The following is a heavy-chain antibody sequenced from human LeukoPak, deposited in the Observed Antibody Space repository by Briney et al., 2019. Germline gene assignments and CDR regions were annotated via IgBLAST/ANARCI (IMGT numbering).Heavy chain of an antibody. CDR3: VRDGAYDFWSGYNYYYGMDV. V-gene: IGHV4-31*03. J-gene: IGHJ6*02. D-gene: IGHD3-3*01. CDR1: GGSISSGDYY. CDR2: IYHSGST. Sequence: SETLSLTCTVSGGSISSGDYYWNWIRQHPEKGLEWIGSIYHSGSTYYNPSLRSRVTISLDTSKNQFSLKLSSVTAADTAVYYCVRDGAYDFWSGYNYYYGMDVWGQGTTVTVSS.